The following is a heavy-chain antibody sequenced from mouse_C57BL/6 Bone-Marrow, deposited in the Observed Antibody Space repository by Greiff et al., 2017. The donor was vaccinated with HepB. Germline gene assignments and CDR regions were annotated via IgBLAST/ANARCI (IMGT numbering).Heavy chain of an antibody. V-gene: IGHV1-7*01. D-gene: IGHD1-1*01. CDR3: ARRTVVRESYFDY. CDR1: GYTFTSYW. Sequence: VKLMESGAELAKPGASVKLSCKASGYTFTSYWMHWVKQRPGQGLEWIGYINPSSGYTKYNQKFKDKATLTADKSSSTAYMQLSSLTYEDSAVYYCARRTVVRESYFDYWGQGTTLTVSS. J-gene: IGHJ2*01. CDR2: INPSSGYT.